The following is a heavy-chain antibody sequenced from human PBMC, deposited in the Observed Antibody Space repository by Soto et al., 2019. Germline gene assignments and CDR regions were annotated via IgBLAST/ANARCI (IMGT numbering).Heavy chain of an antibody. D-gene: IGHD5-18*01. J-gene: IGHJ5*02. CDR2: IYYSGST. CDR3: ARLSDTAMVPYRFDP. CDR1: GGSISSSSYY. Sequence: SEILSLTCTVSGGSISSSSYYWGWIRQPPGKGLEWIGSIYYSGSTYYNPSLKSRVTISVDTSKNQFSLKLSSVTAADTAVYYCARLSDTAMVPYRFDPWGQGTLVTVSS. V-gene: IGHV4-39*01.